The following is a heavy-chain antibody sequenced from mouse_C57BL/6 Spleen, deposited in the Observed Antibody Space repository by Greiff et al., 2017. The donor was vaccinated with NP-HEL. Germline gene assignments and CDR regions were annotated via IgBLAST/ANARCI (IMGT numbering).Heavy chain of an antibody. CDR2: IYPGDGDT. CDR3: ARSYLDYLDY. V-gene: IGHV1-82*01. Sequence: QVQLKESGPELVKPGASVKISCKASGYAFSSSWMNWVKQRPGKGLEWIGRIYPGDGDTNYNGKFKGKATLTADKSSSTAYMQLSSLTSEDSAVYFCARSYLDYLDYWGQGTTLTVSS. CDR1: GYAFSSSW. D-gene: IGHD5-5*01. J-gene: IGHJ2*01.